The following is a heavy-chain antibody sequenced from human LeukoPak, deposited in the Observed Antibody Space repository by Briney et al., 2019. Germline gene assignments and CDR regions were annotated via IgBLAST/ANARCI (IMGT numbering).Heavy chain of an antibody. CDR3: ARGSSYYYYYGMDV. D-gene: IGHD2-15*01. J-gene: IGHJ6*02. Sequence: SQTLSLTCAIPGDIVASNSAAWNWIRQSPSRGLEWLGRAYYRSKWYNDYAVSVKSRMTINPDTSKNQFSLQLNSVTPEDTAVYYCARGSSYYYYYGMDVWGQGTTVTVSS. V-gene: IGHV6-1*01. CDR2: AYYRSKWYN. CDR1: GDIVASNSAA.